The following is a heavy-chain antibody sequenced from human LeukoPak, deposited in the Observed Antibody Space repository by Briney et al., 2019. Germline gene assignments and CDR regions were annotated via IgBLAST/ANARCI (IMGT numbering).Heavy chain of an antibody. Sequence: GGSLRLSCAASGFTFDDYGMSWVRQAPGKGLEWVSDINWNGGRTGYADSVKGRFTISRDNAKKSLYLQMNSLRAEDTALYYCAREGGGRYLVYWGQGTLVTVSS. V-gene: IGHV3-20*04. CDR3: AREGGGRYLVY. CDR1: GFTFDDYG. D-gene: IGHD1-26*01. J-gene: IGHJ4*02. CDR2: INWNGGRT.